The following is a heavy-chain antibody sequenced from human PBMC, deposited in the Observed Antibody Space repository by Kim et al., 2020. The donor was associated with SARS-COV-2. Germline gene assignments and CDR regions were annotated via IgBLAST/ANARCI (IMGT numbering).Heavy chain of an antibody. J-gene: IGHJ5*02. V-gene: IGHV1-46*01. CDR3: ARDQVAVAGRWFDP. Sequence: AQKFQGRVTMTRDTSTSTVYMELGSLRSEDTAVYYCARDQVAVAGRWFDPWGQGTLVTVSS. D-gene: IGHD6-19*01.